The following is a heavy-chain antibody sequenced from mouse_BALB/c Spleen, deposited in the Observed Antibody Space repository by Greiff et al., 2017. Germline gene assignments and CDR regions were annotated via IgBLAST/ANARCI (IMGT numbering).Heavy chain of an antibody. D-gene: IGHD1-1*01. CDR3: ARDLGNY. V-gene: IGHV2-6-7*01. CDR2: IWGDGST. Sequence: VQLVESGPGLVAPSQSLSITCTASGFSFTGYGVNWVRQPPGKSLEWLGMIWGDGSTDYNSALKSRLSISKDNSKSQVFLKMNSLQTDDTARYYCARDLGNYWGQGTSVTVSS. CDR1: GFSFTGYG. J-gene: IGHJ4*01.